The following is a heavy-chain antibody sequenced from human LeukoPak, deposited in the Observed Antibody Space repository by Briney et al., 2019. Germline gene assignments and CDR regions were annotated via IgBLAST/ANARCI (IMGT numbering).Heavy chain of an antibody. D-gene: IGHD6-19*01. J-gene: IGHJ4*02. CDR3: ARDQVAGHDY. Sequence: TSETLSLTCTVSGYSISSGYYWGWIRQPPGKGLEWIGSIYHSGSTYYNPSLKSRVTISVDTSKNPFSLKLSSVTAADTAVYYCARDQVAGHDYWGQGTLVTVSS. V-gene: IGHV4-38-2*02. CDR1: GYSISSGYY. CDR2: IYHSGST.